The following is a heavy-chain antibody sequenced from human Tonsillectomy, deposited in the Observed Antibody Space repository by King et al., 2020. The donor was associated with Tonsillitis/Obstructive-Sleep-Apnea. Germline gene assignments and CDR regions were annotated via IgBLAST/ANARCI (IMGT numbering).Heavy chain of an antibody. CDR3: AKDLIDYGVDYYFDY. CDR1: GFTFSSYG. J-gene: IGHJ4*02. CDR2: ISYDGSNK. V-gene: IGHV3-30*18. D-gene: IGHD4-17*01. Sequence: VQLVESGGGVVQPGRSLRLSCAASGFTFSSYGMHWVRQAPGKGLEWVAVISYDGSNKFYADSVKGRFTISRDNSKNTLYLQMNSLRAEDTAVYYCAKDLIDYGVDYYFDYWGQGTLVTVSS.